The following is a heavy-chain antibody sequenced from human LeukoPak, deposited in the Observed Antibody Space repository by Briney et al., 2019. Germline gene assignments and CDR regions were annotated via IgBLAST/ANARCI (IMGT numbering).Heavy chain of an antibody. V-gene: IGHV6-1*01. D-gene: IGHD1-26*01. CDR1: GDSVSSNSAA. CDR3: ARDLSGSYWGGYYNYMDV. CDR2: TYYRSKWYN. Sequence: SQTLSLTCAISGDSVSSNSAAWNWIRQSPSRGLEWLGRTYYRSKWYNDYAVSVKSRITINPDTSKNQFSLQLNSVTPEDTAVYYCARDLSGSYWGGYYNYMDVWGKGTTVTVSS. J-gene: IGHJ6*03.